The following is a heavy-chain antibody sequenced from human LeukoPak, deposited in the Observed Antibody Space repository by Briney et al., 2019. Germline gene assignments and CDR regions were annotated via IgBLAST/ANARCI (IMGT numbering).Heavy chain of an antibody. CDR3: ARDPYYDYVWGSYPNQGIGNWFDP. CDR1: GFTFSSYW. J-gene: IGHJ5*02. D-gene: IGHD3-16*02. V-gene: IGHV3-7*01. CDR2: IKQDGSEK. Sequence: GGSLRLSCAASGFTFSSYWMSWVRQAPGKGLEWVANIKQDGSEKYYVDSVKGRFTISRDNAKNSLYLQMNSLRAEDTAVYYCARDPYYDYVWGSYPNQGIGNWFDPWGQGTLVTVSS.